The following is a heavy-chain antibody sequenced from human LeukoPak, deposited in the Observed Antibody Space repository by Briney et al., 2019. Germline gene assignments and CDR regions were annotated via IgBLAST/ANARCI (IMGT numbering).Heavy chain of an antibody. D-gene: IGHD4-17*01. CDR2: INAGNGNT. J-gene: IGHJ4*02. CDR3: ARVTTVTTVGMGY. CDR1: GYTFTSYA. Sequence: ASVKVSCKASGYTFTSYAMHWVRQAPGQRLEWMGWINAGNGNTKYSQKFQGRVTITRDTSASTAYMELSSLRSEDTAVYYCARVTTVTTVGMGYWGQGTLVTVCS. V-gene: IGHV1-3*01.